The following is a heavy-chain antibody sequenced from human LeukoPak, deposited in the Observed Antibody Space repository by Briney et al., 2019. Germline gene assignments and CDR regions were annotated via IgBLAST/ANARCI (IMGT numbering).Heavy chain of an antibody. V-gene: IGHV4-4*07. J-gene: IGHJ5*02. CDR2: IYSSGST. CDR3: ATCYDIQGTNWFDP. CDR1: GGSISSYY. Sequence: SETLSLTCTVSGGSISSYYWSWIRQPAGKGLEWVGRIYSSGSTNYNPSLKSRVTMSVDTSKNQFSLKLSSVTAADTAVYYCATCYDIQGTNWFDPWGQGTLVTVSS. D-gene: IGHD3-9*01.